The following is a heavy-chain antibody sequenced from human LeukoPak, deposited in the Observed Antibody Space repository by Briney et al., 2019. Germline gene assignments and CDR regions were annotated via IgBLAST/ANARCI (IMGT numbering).Heavy chain of an antibody. D-gene: IGHD3-3*01. CDR3: ARFPADFWSGYLFYFDY. CDR2: ITSAGENT. CDR1: EFTFSIYA. Sequence: GGPLRLSCAASEFTFSIYAMSWVRQAPGKGLEWVSSITSAGENTFYTGSVKGRFTISRDNSRNTLYLQMNSLRAEDTAVYYCARFPADFWSGYLFYFDYWGQGTLVTVSS. J-gene: IGHJ4*02. V-gene: IGHV3-23*01.